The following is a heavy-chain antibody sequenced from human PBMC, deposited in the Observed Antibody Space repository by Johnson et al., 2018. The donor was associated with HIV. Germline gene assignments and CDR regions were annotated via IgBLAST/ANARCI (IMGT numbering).Heavy chain of an antibody. V-gene: IGHV3-7*01. CDR2: IKQDGSEK. CDR3: AREVKRYAFDI. CDR1: GFTFSSYA. J-gene: IGHJ3*02. Sequence: VQLVESGGGVVQPGRSLRLSCAASGFTFSSYAMHCVRQAPGKGLEWVANIKQDGSEKYYVDSVKGRFTISRDNAKNSLYLQMNSLRAEDTAVYYCAREVKRYAFDIWGQGTMVTVSS.